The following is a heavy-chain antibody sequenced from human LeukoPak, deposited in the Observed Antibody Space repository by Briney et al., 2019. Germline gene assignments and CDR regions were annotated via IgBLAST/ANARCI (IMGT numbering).Heavy chain of an antibody. Sequence: GGSLRLSCAASGFTVSSNYMSWVRQAPGKGLEWVSVIYSGGSTYYADSVKGRFTISRDNSKNTLYLQMNSLRAEDTAVYYCARDARKDRYDSSGYYDYWGQGTLVTVSS. D-gene: IGHD3-22*01. V-gene: IGHV3-53*01. CDR2: IYSGGST. CDR3: ARDARKDRYDSSGYYDY. J-gene: IGHJ4*02. CDR1: GFTVSSNY.